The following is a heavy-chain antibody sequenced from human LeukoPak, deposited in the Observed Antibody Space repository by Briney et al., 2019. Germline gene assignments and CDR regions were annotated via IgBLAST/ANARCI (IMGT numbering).Heavy chain of an antibody. CDR3: AKNRGALNYMDV. CDR2: ISGDGTYT. CDR1: GFKFDGYA. J-gene: IGHJ6*03. D-gene: IGHD1-14*01. Sequence: GGSLRLSCVASGFKFDGYAMHWVRHAPGKGLEWVSLISGDGTYTYYADSVKGRFTISRDNSKNTLYLQMNSLRAEDTAVYYCAKNRGALNYMDVWGKGTTVTVSS. V-gene: IGHV3-23*01.